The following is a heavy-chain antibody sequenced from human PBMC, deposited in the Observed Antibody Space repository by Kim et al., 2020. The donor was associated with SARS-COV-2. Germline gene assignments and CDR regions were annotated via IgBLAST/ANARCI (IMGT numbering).Heavy chain of an antibody. Sequence: SETLSLTCAVSGGSISSSNWWSWVRQPPGKGLEWIGEIYHSGSTNYNPSLKSRVTISVDKSKNQFSLKLSSVTAADTAVYYCASVAARRSHAFDIWGQGTMVTVSS. J-gene: IGHJ3*02. CDR1: GGSISSSNW. V-gene: IGHV4-4*02. D-gene: IGHD6-6*01. CDR2: IYHSGST. CDR3: ASVAARRSHAFDI.